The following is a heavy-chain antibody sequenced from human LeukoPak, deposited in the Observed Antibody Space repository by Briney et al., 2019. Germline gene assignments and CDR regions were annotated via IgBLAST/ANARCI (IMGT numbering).Heavy chain of an antibody. CDR3: ARALLGHYVRNWFDP. CDR1: GYTFTCYY. Sequence: ASVTVSFTSSGYTFTCYYMHLVRQAPGQGLEWMGWINPNSGGTNYAQKFQGRVTMTRDTSISPAYMELSRLRSDDTPVYYCARALLGHYVRNWFDPWGEGPLVTVSS. V-gene: IGHV1-2*02. D-gene: IGHD4-17*01. CDR2: INPNSGGT. J-gene: IGHJ5*02.